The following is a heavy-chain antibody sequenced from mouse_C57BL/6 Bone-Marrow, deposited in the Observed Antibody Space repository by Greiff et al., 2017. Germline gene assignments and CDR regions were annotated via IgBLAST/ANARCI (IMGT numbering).Heavy chain of an antibody. Sequence: QVQLQQSGAELMKPGASVNLSCKATGYTFTGYWIEWVKQRPGHGLEWIGEILPGSGSTNYNEKFKGKATFTADTSSNTAYMQLSSLTTEDSAFYFCSRGNYRWAWVAYWGQGTLVTVSA. D-gene: IGHD2-1*01. CDR2: ILPGSGST. CDR3: SRGNYRWAWVAY. V-gene: IGHV1-9*01. J-gene: IGHJ3*01. CDR1: GYTFTGYW.